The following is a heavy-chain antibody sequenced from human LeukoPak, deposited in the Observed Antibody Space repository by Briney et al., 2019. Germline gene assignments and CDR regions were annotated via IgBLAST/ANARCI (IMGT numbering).Heavy chain of an antibody. V-gene: IGHV3-23*01. Sequence: PGGSLRLSCAASKFIFSSYAMSWVRQAPGKGLEWVSGISGSGGSTDYADSVKGRFTISRDNSKNTLYLQMNSLRAEDTAVYYCATDSSTLYFDYWGQGTQVTVSS. D-gene: IGHD6-13*01. J-gene: IGHJ4*02. CDR2: ISGSGGST. CDR1: KFIFSSYA. CDR3: ATDSSTLYFDY.